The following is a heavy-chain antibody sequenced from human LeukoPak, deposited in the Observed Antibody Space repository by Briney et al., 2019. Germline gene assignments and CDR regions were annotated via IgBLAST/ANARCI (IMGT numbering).Heavy chain of an antibody. J-gene: IGHJ6*02. Sequence: ASVKVSCKASGYTFTNYGLFWVRQGPGQGLEWMGWISANTGNTKFLQNFKGRVSMTTDTATSTAYMELRNLSSVDTAVYYCARSSSGYNYRYNYGMDVWSQGTTVIVSS. CDR3: ARSSSGYNYRYNYGMDV. V-gene: IGHV1-18*01. CDR2: ISANTGNT. CDR1: GYTFTNYG. D-gene: IGHD5-12*01.